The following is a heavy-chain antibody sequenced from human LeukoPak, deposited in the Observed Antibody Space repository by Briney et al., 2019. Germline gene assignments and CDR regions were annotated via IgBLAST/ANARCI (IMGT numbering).Heavy chain of an antibody. Sequence: PSETLSLTSAVYGGSFSGYYWSWIRQPPGKGLEWKGEINHSGSTNYNPSLKSRVTISVDTSKNQFSLKLRSVTAADTAVYYCAREGSRSGRITIFVVAGRKAWFDPWGQGTLVTVSS. D-gene: IGHD3-3*01. J-gene: IGHJ5*02. CDR1: GGSFSGYY. V-gene: IGHV4-34*01. CDR3: AREGSRSGRITIFVVAGRKAWFDP. CDR2: INHSGST.